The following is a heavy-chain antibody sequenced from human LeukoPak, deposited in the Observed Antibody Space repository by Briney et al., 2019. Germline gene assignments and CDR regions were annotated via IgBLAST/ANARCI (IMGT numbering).Heavy chain of an antibody. Sequence: PGGSLRLSCAASGFTFSSYSMNWVRQAPGKGLEWVSSISSSSSYIYYADSVKGRFTISRDNAKNSLYLQMNSLRAEDTAVYYCASGSYYYDSSRYFDYWGQGTLVTVSS. CDR1: GFTFSSYS. CDR3: ASGSYYYDSSRYFDY. J-gene: IGHJ4*02. CDR2: ISSSSSYI. V-gene: IGHV3-21*01. D-gene: IGHD3-22*01.